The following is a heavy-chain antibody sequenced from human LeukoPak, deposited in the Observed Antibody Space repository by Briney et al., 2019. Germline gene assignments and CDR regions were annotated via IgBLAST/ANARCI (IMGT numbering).Heavy chain of an antibody. J-gene: IGHJ4*02. CDR2: IIPTLEIA. V-gene: IGHV1-69*04. Sequence: SVKVSCKASGGTFSSYAISCVRHAPGQGLEWMGRIIPTLEIANYAQKFQGRITITADKSTSTAYMELSSLRPEDTAVYYCARGDRSSWFNFDYWGQGTLVTVSS. CDR3: ARGDRSSWFNFDY. D-gene: IGHD6-13*01. CDR1: GGTFSSYA.